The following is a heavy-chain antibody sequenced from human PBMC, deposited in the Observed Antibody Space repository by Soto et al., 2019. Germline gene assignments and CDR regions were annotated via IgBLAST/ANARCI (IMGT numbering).Heavy chain of an antibody. CDR2: IYPGDSDT. D-gene: IGHD3-3*01. J-gene: IGHJ5*02. CDR1: GYSFTSYW. V-gene: IGHV5-51*01. Sequence: RGESLKISCKGSGYSFTSYWIGWVRQMPGKGLEWMGIIYPGDSDTRYSPSFQGQVTISADKSISTAYLQWSSLKASDTAMYYCARHERFLEWPNWFDPWGQGTLVTVSS. CDR3: ARHERFLEWPNWFDP.